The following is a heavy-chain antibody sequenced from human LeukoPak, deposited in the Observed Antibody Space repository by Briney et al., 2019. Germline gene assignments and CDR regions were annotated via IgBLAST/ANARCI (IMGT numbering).Heavy chain of an antibody. D-gene: IGHD1-26*01. V-gene: IGHV3-13*01. J-gene: IGHJ6*02. CDR1: GFTFSSYD. CDR2: IGTVGDT. CDR3: ARVRSGSLGYYGMDV. Sequence: GGSLRLSCAASGFTFSSYDMHWVRQVTGKGLEWVSDIGTVGDTYYAGSVKGRFTISRENAKNSLYLQMNSLRAGDTAVYYCARVRSGSLGYYGMDVWGQGTTDTVSS.